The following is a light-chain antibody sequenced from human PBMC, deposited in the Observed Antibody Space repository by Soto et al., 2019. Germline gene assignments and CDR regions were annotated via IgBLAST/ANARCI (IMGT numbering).Light chain of an antibody. V-gene: IGKV3-20*01. CDR3: QQCGGSPLYT. CDR2: GAS. CDR1: QSVNSNS. Sequence: EIVLTQSPGTLSLSPGERATLSCRASQSVNSNSLAWYQQKPGQAPRLLIYGASNRATGIPDRFTGSGSGTDFTLTISRLEPEDFAVYYCQQCGGSPLYTFGQGTKLEIK. J-gene: IGKJ2*01.